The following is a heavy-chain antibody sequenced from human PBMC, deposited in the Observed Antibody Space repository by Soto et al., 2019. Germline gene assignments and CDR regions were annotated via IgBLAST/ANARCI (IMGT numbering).Heavy chain of an antibody. J-gene: IGHJ4*02. CDR2: ISGSGDST. CDR1: GFTFRSYA. Sequence: EVQLLESGGGLAQPGGSLRLSCAASGFTFRSYAMNWVRQAPGKGPEWVSGISGSGDSTYHANSVKGRFTISRDNSKNTLYLQVNSLRAEDTAVYYCAKGYGASHYPFDYWGQGALVTVSS. V-gene: IGHV3-23*01. CDR3: AKGYGASHYPFDY. D-gene: IGHD1-26*01.